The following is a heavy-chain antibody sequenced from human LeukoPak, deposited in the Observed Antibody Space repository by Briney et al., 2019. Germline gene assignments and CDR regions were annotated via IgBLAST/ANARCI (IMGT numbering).Heavy chain of an antibody. J-gene: IGHJ4*02. Sequence: GGSLRLSCAASGFTFSSYGMHWVRQAPGKGLEWVAFIRYDGSNKYYADSVKGRFTISRDNSKNTLCLQMNSLRAEDTAVYYCAKLVDYYGSGSYIGIDYWGQGTLVTVSS. D-gene: IGHD3-10*01. CDR3: AKLVDYYGSGSYIGIDY. V-gene: IGHV3-30*02. CDR1: GFTFSSYG. CDR2: IRYDGSNK.